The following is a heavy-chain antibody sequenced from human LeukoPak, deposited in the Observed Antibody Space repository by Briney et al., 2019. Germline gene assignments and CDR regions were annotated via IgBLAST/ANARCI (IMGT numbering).Heavy chain of an antibody. CDR2: IWYDGSNK. J-gene: IGHJ4*02. Sequence: GGSLRLSCAASGFTFSSYGMHWVRQAPGKGLEWVAVIWYDGSNKYYADSVKGRFTISRDNSKNTLYLQMNSLRAEDTAVYYCARDGQRYCTNGVCYTLGYWGQRTLVTVSS. D-gene: IGHD2-8*01. CDR1: GFTFSSYG. V-gene: IGHV3-33*01. CDR3: ARDGQRYCTNGVCYTLGY.